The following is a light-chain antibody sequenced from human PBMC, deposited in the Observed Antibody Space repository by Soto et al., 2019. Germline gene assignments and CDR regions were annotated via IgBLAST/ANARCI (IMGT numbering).Light chain of an antibody. CDR1: SSDVGNYNP. V-gene: IGLV2-23*01. CDR3: SSYAGTMSWV. Sequence: QSALTQPASVSGSPGQSITISCTGTSSDVGNYNPVSWYQQYPGKAPKLMIYEGIKRPSGVSNRFSGSQSGTTASLTISGLQTEDEADYYCSSYAGTMSWVFGGGTKLTVL. J-gene: IGLJ3*02. CDR2: EGI.